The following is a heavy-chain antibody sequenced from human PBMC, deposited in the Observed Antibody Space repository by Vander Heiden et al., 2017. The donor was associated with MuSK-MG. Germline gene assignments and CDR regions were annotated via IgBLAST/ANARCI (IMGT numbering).Heavy chain of an antibody. CDR1: GFPFSDYW. CDR3: ARDLLRYYYDSSGLGAFDI. D-gene: IGHD3-22*01. Sequence: EVQLVESGGGLVQPGGSLRLSCAASGFPFSDYWMRWVSQAPGKGLEWVANIKQDGSEKYYVDSVKGQVTISRDNAKNSLYLQMNSLRAEDTAVYYCARDLLRYYYDSSGLGAFDIWGQGTTVTVSS. CDR2: IKQDGSEK. J-gene: IGHJ3*02. V-gene: IGHV3-7*01.